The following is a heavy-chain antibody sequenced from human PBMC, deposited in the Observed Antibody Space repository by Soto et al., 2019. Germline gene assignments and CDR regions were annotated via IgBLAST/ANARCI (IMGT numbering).Heavy chain of an antibody. CDR3: ASFLVDHVMSGYNGFHY. J-gene: IGHJ4*02. Sequence: SETLSLTCTVSGGSISSGDYYWSWIRQPPGKGLEWIGYIYYSGSTYYNPSLKSRVTISVDTSKNQFSLKLNSVTAADTALYYCASFLVDHVMSGYNGFHYWGQRTQVTVSS. V-gene: IGHV4-30-4*01. CDR2: IYYSGST. CDR1: GGSISSGDYY. D-gene: IGHD3-3*01.